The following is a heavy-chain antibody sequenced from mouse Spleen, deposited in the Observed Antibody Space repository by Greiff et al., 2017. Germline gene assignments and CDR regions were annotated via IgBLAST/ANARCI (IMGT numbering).Heavy chain of an antibody. CDR2: IWTGGGT. CDR3: ARNGDYGNSYAMDY. D-gene: IGHD2-1*01. CDR1: GFSLTSYA. Sequence: VQVVESGPGLVAPSQSLSITCTVSGFSLTSYAISWVRQPPGKGLEWLGVIWTGGGTNYNSALKSRLSISKDNSKSQVFLKMNSLQTDDTARYYCARNGDYGNSYAMDYWGQGTSVTVSS. J-gene: IGHJ4*01. V-gene: IGHV2-9-1*01.